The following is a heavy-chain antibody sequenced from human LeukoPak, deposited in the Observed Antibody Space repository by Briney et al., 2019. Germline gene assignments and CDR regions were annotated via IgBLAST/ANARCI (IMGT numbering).Heavy chain of an antibody. V-gene: IGHV4-59*01. Sequence: SETLSLTCTVPGGSISSYYWSWIRQPPGKGLEWIGYIYYSGSTNYNPSLKSRVTISVDTSKNQFSLKLSSVTAADTAVYYCASSSSGWFEYWGQGTLVTVSS. CDR3: ASSSSGWFEY. CDR1: GGSISSYY. D-gene: IGHD6-19*01. CDR2: IYYSGST. J-gene: IGHJ5*01.